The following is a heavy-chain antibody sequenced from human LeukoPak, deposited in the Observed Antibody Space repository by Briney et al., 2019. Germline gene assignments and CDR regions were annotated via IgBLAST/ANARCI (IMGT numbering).Heavy chain of an antibody. J-gene: IGHJ4*02. D-gene: IGHD3-16*02. CDR1: GYTFTSYY. V-gene: IGHV1-46*01. CDR2: INPSGGST. Sequence: GASVTVSCKASGYTFTSYYMHWVRQAPGQGLEWMGIINPSGGSTSYARKFQGRVTMTRDMSTSTVYMELSSLRSEDTAVYYCARVAYDYVWGSYRSPFYYFDYWGQGTLVTVSS. CDR3: ARVAYDYVWGSYRSPFYYFDY.